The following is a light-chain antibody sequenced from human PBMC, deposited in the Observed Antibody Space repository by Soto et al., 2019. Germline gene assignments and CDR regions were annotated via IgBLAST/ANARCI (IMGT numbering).Light chain of an antibody. CDR3: AAWDDSLNGWV. CDR2: SNN. J-gene: IGLJ3*02. V-gene: IGLV1-44*01. Sequence: QSVLTQPPSASVTPGQRVTISCSGSSANIGSNTVNWYQQLPGTAPKLLIYSNNQRPSGVPDRFSGSKSGTSASLAISGLQSEDEDDYYCAAWDDSLNGWVFGGGTKLTVL. CDR1: SANIGSNT.